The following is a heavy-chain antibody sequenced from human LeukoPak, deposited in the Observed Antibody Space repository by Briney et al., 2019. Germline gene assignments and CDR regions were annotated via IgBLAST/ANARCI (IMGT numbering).Heavy chain of an antibody. Sequence: SETLSLTCAVYGGSFSGYYWSWIRQPPGKGLEWIGEINHSGSTNYNPSLKSRVTISVDTSKNQFSLKLSSVTAADTAVYYCARALRYFDWLTVDAFDIWGQGTMVTVSS. CDR3: ARALRYFDWLTVDAFDI. V-gene: IGHV4-34*01. CDR1: GGSFSGYY. CDR2: INHSGST. J-gene: IGHJ3*02. D-gene: IGHD3-9*01.